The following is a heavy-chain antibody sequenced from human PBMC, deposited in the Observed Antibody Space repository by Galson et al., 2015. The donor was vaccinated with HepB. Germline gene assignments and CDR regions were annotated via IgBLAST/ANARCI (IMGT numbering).Heavy chain of an antibody. CDR2: ITSGSSTI. J-gene: IGHJ4*02. CDR1: GFTFSDYS. Sequence: SLRLSCAASGFTFSDYSMNWVRQAPGKGLEWVSYITSGSSTIYYAASVKGRFTISRDNAKNSLFLQMNSLRAEDTAVYYCARDLLMVTFRDRDHWGQGTLVTVSP. D-gene: IGHD3-16*01. CDR3: ARDLLMVTFRDRDH. V-gene: IGHV3-48*04.